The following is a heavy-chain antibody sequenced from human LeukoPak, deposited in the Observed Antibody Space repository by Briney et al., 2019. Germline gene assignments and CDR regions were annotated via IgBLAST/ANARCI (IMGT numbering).Heavy chain of an antibody. CDR1: GFTLSSNG. CDR2: ISYDGSNK. D-gene: IGHD6-19*01. V-gene: IGHV3-30*18. Sequence: GGSLRLSCAASGFTLSSNGMLWVRQARCKGLEWVAVISYDGSNKFYADSVKGRFTISRDNSKNTLYLQMNSLRAEDTAVYYCAKEGSSGWYGDYWGQGALVTVSS. J-gene: IGHJ4*02. CDR3: AKEGSSGWYGDY.